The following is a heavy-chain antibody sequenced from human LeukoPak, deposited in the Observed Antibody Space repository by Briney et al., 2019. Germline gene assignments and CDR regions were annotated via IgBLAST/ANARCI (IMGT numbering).Heavy chain of an antibody. CDR2: ISYDGSNK. CDR1: GFTFSSYA. V-gene: IGHV3-30*04. Sequence: PGGSLRLPCAASGFTFSSYAMHWVRQAPGKGLEWVAVISYDGSNKYYADSVKGRFTTSRDNSKNTLYLQMNSLRAEDTAVYYCAREIGGSYLLDYWGQGTLVTVSS. D-gene: IGHD1-26*01. J-gene: IGHJ4*02. CDR3: AREIGGSYLLDY.